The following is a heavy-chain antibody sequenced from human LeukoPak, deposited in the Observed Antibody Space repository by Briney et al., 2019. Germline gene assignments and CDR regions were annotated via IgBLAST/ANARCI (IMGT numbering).Heavy chain of an antibody. Sequence: GESLKISCKGSGYSFNTYWIGWVRQMPGKGLEWMGIIYPGDSDTKYSPSFQGQVTISADKSISTAYLQWSSLKASDTAMYYCARHFPTVKDRYYMGVWGKGTTVTVSS. CDR3: ARHFPTVKDRYYMGV. J-gene: IGHJ6*03. V-gene: IGHV5-51*01. CDR2: IYPGDSDT. D-gene: IGHD4-17*01. CDR1: GYSFNTYW.